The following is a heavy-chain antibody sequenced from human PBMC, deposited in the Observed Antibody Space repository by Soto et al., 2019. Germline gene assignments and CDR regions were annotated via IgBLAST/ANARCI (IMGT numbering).Heavy chain of an antibody. V-gene: IGHV4-59*01. CDR1: GGSISSYD. Sequence: LETLRHTCPVSGGSISSYDWSWIRQPPGKGLEWIGYIYYSGSTNYNPSLKSRVTISVDTSKNQFSLKLSSVTAADTAIYYCARGSTSGRYGGVWGQGTLVTVSS. D-gene: IGHD6-19*01. J-gene: IGHJ4*02. CDR3: ARGSTSGRYGGV. CDR2: IYYSGST.